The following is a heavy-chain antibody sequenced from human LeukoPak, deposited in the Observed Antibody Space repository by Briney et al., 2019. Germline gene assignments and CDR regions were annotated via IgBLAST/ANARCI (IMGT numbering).Heavy chain of an antibody. D-gene: IGHD3-22*01. Sequence: GGSLRLSCAASGFTFSNAWMSWVRQAPGKGLEWVGRIKNKTDGGTTDYAAPVKGRFTISRDDSKSIAYLQMNSLKTEDTAVYYCTREGTYYYDSSGYWGQGTLVTVSS. J-gene: IGHJ4*02. V-gene: IGHV3-15*01. CDR2: IKNKTDGGTT. CDR3: TREGTYYYDSSGY. CDR1: GFTFSNAW.